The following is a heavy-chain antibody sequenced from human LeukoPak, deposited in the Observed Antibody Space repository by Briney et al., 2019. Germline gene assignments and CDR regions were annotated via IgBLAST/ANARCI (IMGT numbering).Heavy chain of an antibody. CDR1: GCTFTSYA. D-gene: IGHD3-10*01. CDR3: ARVSGSDQDY. Sequence: ASVKVSCKASGCTFTSYAISWVRQAPGQGLEWMGKIIPILGIANYAKNTKGRVTITAEKYTSTAYMELSSLRSEDTAVYYCARVSGSDQDYWGQGTLVTVSS. CDR2: IIPILGIA. J-gene: IGHJ4*02. V-gene: IGHV1-69*04.